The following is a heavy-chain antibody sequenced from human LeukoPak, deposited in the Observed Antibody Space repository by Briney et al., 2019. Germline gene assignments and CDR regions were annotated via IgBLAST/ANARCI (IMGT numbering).Heavy chain of an antibody. J-gene: IGHJ4*02. D-gene: IGHD3-3*01. CDR2: IHSSGTT. Sequence: PSETLSLTCIVADGSISSYYWSWIRQPPGKGLEWMGYIHSSGTTNYSPSLKSRITMSLDTSKNQFSLKLSSVTAADTAVYYCARDRLSLNINYDFWSGYDYWGQGTLVTVSS. V-gene: IGHV4-59*12. CDR3: ARDRLSLNINYDFWSGYDY. CDR1: DGSISSYY.